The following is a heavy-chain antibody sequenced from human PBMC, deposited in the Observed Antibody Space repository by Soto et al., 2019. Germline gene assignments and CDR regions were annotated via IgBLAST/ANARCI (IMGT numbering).Heavy chain of an antibody. J-gene: IGHJ4*01. Sequence: TLSLTCTVSGGSISSGGYYWSWIRQHPGKGLEWIGYIYYSVSTYYNPSLKSRVTISVDTSKNQFSLKLSSVTAADTAVYYCARVVQGDIEADGNAHFPPYFDYLGDGTLVTVSS. CDR2: IYYSVST. CDR1: GGSISSGGYY. D-gene: IGHD6-13*01. CDR3: ARVVQGDIEADGNAHFPPYFDY. V-gene: IGHV4-31*03.